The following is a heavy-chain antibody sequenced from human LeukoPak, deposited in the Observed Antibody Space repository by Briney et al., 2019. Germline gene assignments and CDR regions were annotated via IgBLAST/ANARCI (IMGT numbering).Heavy chain of an antibody. CDR1: GFTFTNYA. V-gene: IGHV3-23*01. CDR3: AKLGGYYDNSASRYFDY. J-gene: IGHJ4*02. Sequence: PGGSLRLSCAASGFTFTNYAMTWVRQAPGKGLEWVSAIGLRSGSTYYADSVKGRFTISRDNSKNTVYLRMNSLRADDTAVYYCAKLGGYYDNSASRYFDYWGQGTLVTVSS. CDR2: IGLRSGST. D-gene: IGHD3-22*01.